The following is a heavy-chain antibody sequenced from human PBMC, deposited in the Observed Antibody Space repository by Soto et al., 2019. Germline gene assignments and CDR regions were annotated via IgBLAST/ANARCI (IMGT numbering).Heavy chain of an antibody. CDR2: IYYSGST. J-gene: IGHJ6*02. Sequence: SETLSLTCTVSGGSISSYYWSWIRQPPGKGLEWIGYIYYSGSTNYNPSLKSRVTISVDTSKNQFSLKLSSVTAADTAVYYCARALYFCMVRGVIVSLYGMDVWGQGTTVTVSS. CDR3: ARALYFCMVRGVIVSLYGMDV. V-gene: IGHV4-59*01. CDR1: GGSISSYY. D-gene: IGHD3-10*01.